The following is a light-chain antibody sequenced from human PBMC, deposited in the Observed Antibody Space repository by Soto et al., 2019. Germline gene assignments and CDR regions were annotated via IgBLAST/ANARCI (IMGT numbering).Light chain of an antibody. CDR1: QTISTY. J-gene: IGKJ5*01. Sequence: DIQMTQSPSSLSASVGDRVTITCWTSQTISTYLNWYQHKPGKAPEVLIYAASNLQSGVPSRFSGSGSGTDFTLTISSLQPADAATYYCQQSYRTPRTFGQGTRLEIK. CDR3: QQSYRTPRT. V-gene: IGKV1-39*01. CDR2: AAS.